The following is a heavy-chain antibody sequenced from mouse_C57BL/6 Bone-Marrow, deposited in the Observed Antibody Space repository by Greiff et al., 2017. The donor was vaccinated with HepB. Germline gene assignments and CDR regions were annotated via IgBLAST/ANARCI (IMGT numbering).Heavy chain of an antibody. CDR2: IWSGGST. Sequence: QVQLKESGPGLVQPSQSLSITCTVSGFSLTSYGVHWVRQSPGKGLEWLGVIWSGGSTDYNAAFISRLSISKDNSKSQVFFKMNSLQADDTAIYYCARKGVSTADYGGGYYAMDYWGQGTSVTVSS. CDR3: ARKGVSTADYGGGYYAMDY. J-gene: IGHJ4*01. CDR1: GFSLTSYG. V-gene: IGHV2-2*01. D-gene: IGHD2-4*01.